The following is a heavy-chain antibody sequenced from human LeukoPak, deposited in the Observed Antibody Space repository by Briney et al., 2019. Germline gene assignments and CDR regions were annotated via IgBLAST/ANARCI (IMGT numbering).Heavy chain of an antibody. Sequence: GESLKISCKGSGYSFTSYWIGWVRHMPGKGLEWMGIIYPGDSDTRYSPSFQGQVTISADKSISTAYPQWSSLKASDTAMYYCARQRIANGQTYFDYWGQGTLVTVSS. V-gene: IGHV5-51*01. J-gene: IGHJ4*02. D-gene: IGHD6-13*01. CDR2: IYPGDSDT. CDR1: GYSFTSYW. CDR3: ARQRIANGQTYFDY.